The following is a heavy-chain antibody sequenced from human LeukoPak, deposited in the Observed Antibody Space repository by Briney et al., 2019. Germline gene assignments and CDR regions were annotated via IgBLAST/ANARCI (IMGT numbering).Heavy chain of an antibody. CDR1: GFTFSSYG. D-gene: IGHD3-10*01. J-gene: IGHJ4*02. Sequence: GGSLRLSCAASGFTFSSYGMSWVRQAPGKGGEGVSDINSTYRSIHDADSVQGIFAIYRDNSKNTLYVKMQSQRPERRALFYCEKLIYSGTYNNFLHYWGQGTLVTVFS. CDR2: INSTYRSI. CDR3: EKLIYSGTYNNFLHY. V-gene: IGHV3-23*01.